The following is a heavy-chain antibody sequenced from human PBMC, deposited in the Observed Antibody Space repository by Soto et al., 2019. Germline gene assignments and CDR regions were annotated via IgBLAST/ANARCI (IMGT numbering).Heavy chain of an antibody. CDR2: ISGSGGST. CDR1: AFAFSSCA. V-gene: IGHV3-23*01. CDR3: AKDDEPTPFSRLYYFDY. D-gene: IGHD2-15*01. J-gene: IGHJ4*02. Sequence: PGEPLRLACSASAFAFSSCAMSWFPQAPGKWLEWVSAISGSGGSTYYADSVKGRFTISRDNSKNTLYLQMNSLRAEDTAVYYCAKDDEPTPFSRLYYFDYWGQGT.